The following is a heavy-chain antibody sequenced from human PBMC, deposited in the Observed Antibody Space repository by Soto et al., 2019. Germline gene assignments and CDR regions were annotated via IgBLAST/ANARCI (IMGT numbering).Heavy chain of an antibody. Sequence: PGGSLRRTCVVSGFSFDDYAMHWVRQAPGKGLEWVSGISWNGDSKDYADSVKGRFTISRDNSKNSLYLQMNSLRAEDTALYYCARWGDDKRMDVWGQGTTVTVSS. CDR3: ARWGDDKRMDV. CDR1: GFSFDDYA. V-gene: IGHV3-9*01. J-gene: IGHJ6*01. D-gene: IGHD2-21*01. CDR2: ISWNGDSK.